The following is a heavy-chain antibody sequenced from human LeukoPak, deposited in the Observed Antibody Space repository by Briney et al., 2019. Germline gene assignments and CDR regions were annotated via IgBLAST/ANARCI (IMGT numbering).Heavy chain of an antibody. D-gene: IGHD3-10*01. Sequence: SESLSLTCTVSGGSISSYYWSWIRQPPGKGLEWIGYIYYSGSTNYNPSLKSRVTISVDTSKNQFSLKLSSVTAADTAVYYCASLYGSGRRFDPWGQGTLVTVSS. CDR2: IYYSGST. CDR1: GGSISSYY. J-gene: IGHJ5*02. CDR3: ASLYGSGRRFDP. V-gene: IGHV4-59*01.